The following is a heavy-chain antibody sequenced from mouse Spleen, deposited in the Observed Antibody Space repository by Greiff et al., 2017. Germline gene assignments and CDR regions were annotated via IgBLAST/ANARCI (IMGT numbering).Heavy chain of an antibody. D-gene: IGHD2-1*01. Sequence: EVQLQQSGGGLVKLGGSLKLSCAASGFTFSSYAMSWVRQTPEKRLEWVATISSGGGNTYYPDSVKGRFTISRDNAKNTLYLQMSSLKSEDTAMYYCARHSRDGNLFDYWGQGTTLTVSS. CDR1: GFTFSSYA. V-gene: IGHV5-9-3*01. CDR2: ISSGGGNT. J-gene: IGHJ2*01. CDR3: ARHSRDGNLFDY.